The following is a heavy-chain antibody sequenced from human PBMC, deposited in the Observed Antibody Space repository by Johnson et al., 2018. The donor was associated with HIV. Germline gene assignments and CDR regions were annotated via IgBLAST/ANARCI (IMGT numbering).Heavy chain of an antibody. Sequence: QVQLMESGGGVVQPGRSLRLSCAASGLSFSNYAMDWVRQAPGKGLEWVAVVSSDGVNKKYADSVKGRFTISRDNSKNTVYLQMNSLRAEDTAVYYCAKDLGANKDDEWATDYYDLSVAYPVPDPRAVVGAFDVWGQGTMVTVSS. D-gene: IGHD3/OR15-3a*01. CDR1: GLSFSNYA. V-gene: IGHV3-30*18. J-gene: IGHJ3*01. CDR3: AKDLGANKDDEWATDYYDLSVAYPVPDPRAVVGAFDV. CDR2: VSSDGVNK.